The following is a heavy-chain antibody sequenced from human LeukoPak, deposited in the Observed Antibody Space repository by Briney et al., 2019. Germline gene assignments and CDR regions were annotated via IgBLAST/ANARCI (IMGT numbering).Heavy chain of an antibody. CDR3: ARGPLYYYGSGSSPRNAFDI. J-gene: IGHJ3*02. CDR1: GYTFTSYG. D-gene: IGHD3-10*01. CDR2: ISAYNGNT. V-gene: IGHV1-18*01. Sequence: ASVKVSCKASGYTFTSYGISWVRQAPGQGLEWMGWISAYNGNTNYAQKLQGRVTMTTDTSTSTAYMELRSLRSDDTAVYYCARGPLYYYGSGSSPRNAFDIWGQGTMVTVSS.